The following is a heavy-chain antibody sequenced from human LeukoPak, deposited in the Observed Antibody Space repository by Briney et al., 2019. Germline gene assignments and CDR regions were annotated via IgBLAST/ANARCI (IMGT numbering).Heavy chain of an antibody. J-gene: IGHJ4*02. V-gene: IGHV3-23*01. CDR2: ISGSGDSA. CDR3: AQKRGGYTPIDY. D-gene: IGHD5-12*01. CDR1: GFTFNHYG. Sequence: PGGSLRLSCVASGFTFNHYGMNWVRQAPGKGLEWVSIISGSGDSAFYADSVKGRFTISRDNSKNTLYLQMNSLRAEDTAIYYCAQKRGGYTPIDYWGQGTLVTVSS.